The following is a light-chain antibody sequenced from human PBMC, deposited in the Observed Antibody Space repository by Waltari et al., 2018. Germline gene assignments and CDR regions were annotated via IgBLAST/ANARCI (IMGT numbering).Light chain of an antibody. CDR2: YDR. J-gene: IGLJ1*01. Sequence: SYVVTQPPSVSVAPGETATITCGGNTIGTYQLHWYPQKAGQAPGLVIFYDRDRPSGVPDRFSGSNSGNTATLTISRVEAGDEARYYCHVWHPHVDPGVFGTGTEVTVL. CDR3: HVWHPHVDPGV. CDR1: TIGTYQ. V-gene: IGLV3-21*04.